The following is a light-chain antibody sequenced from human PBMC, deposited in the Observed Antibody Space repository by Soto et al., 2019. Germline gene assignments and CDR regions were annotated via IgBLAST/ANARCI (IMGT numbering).Light chain of an antibody. J-gene: IGKJ1*01. CDR2: AAS. Sequence: DIQMTQSPSSLSASVGDRFTITWRASQSISSYLNWYQQKPGKAPKLLIYAASSLQSGVPSRFSGSGSGTDFTLTISSLQPEDFATYYCQQSYSSPPTFGQGTKVDIK. CDR3: QQSYSSPPT. CDR1: QSISSY. V-gene: IGKV1-39*01.